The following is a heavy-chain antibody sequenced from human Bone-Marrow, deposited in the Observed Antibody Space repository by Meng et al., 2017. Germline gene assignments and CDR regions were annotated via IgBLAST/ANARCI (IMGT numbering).Heavy chain of an antibody. D-gene: IGHD3-3*01. Sequence: ASVKVSCKVSGYTLTELSMHWVRQAPGKGLEWMGGFDPEDGETIYAQKFQGRVTMTEDTSTDTAYMELSSLRSEDTAVYYCATGSGLRFLVPFDYWGQGTLVTVSS. CDR3: ATGSGLRFLVPFDY. CDR1: GYTLTELS. V-gene: IGHV1-24*01. CDR2: FDPEDGET. J-gene: IGHJ4*01.